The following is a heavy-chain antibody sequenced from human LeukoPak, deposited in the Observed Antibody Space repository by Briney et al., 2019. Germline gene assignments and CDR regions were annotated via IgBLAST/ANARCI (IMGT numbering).Heavy chain of an antibody. CDR3: AKDPTNYYGSGKDTRTYYFDY. D-gene: IGHD3-10*01. J-gene: IGHJ4*02. Sequence: GGSLRLSCAASGFTFDDYAMHWVQQAPGKGLEWVSGISWNSGGIGYADSVKGRFTVSRDNAKNSLYLQMNSLRAEDTALYYCAKDPTNYYGSGKDTRTYYFDYWGQGTLVTVSS. CDR1: GFTFDDYA. CDR2: ISWNSGGI. V-gene: IGHV3-9*01.